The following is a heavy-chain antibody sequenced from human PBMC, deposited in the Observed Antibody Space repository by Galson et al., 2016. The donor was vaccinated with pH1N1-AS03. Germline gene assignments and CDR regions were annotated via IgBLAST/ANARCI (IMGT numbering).Heavy chain of an antibody. D-gene: IGHD1-14*01. J-gene: IGHJ4*02. CDR3: AQYNGSSGFSY. V-gene: IGHV2-5*02. CDR1: GFSFTTSEVG. CDR2: IWWDDDK. Sequence: PALVKPTQTLTLTCTFSGFSFTTSEVGVGWIRQPPGKALEWLALIWWDDDKRYSPFLKSRVTVTKETSKNQVVLTMTNMDPVDTATYFCAQYNGSSGFSYWGQGTLVTVSS.